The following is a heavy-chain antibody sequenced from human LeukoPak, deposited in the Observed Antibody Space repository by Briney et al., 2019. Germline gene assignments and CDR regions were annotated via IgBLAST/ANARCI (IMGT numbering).Heavy chain of an antibody. V-gene: IGHV3-7*01. J-gene: IGHJ6*03. CDR3: ARALGDYYYYYMDV. D-gene: IGHD7-27*01. CDR2: IKQDGSEK. Sequence: GGSLRLSCAASGFTFSSYWMSWVRPAPGKGLEWVANIKQDGSEKYYVDSVKGRFTISRDNAKNSLYLQMNSLRAEDTAVYYCARALGDYYYYYMDVWGKGTTVTVSS. CDR1: GFTFSSYW.